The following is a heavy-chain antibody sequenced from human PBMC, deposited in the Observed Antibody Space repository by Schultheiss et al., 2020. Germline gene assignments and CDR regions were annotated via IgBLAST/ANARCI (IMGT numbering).Heavy chain of an antibody. CDR3: ARLMEVGDYFDY. V-gene: IGHV5-51*01. J-gene: IGHJ4*02. D-gene: IGHD3-16*01. Sequence: GESLKISCKGSGYSFINYWIVWLRQMPGKGLEWMGIIYPGDSDTRYSPSFQGQVTISADKSISTAYLQWSSLKASDTAMYYCARLMEVGDYFDYWGQGTLVTISS. CDR1: GYSFINYW. CDR2: IYPGDSDT.